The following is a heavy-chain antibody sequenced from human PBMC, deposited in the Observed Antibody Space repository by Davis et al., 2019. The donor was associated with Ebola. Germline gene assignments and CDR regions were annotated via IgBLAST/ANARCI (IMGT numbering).Heavy chain of an antibody. CDR3: AYSYCISGSCYDNDY. J-gene: IGHJ4*02. CDR2: INHSGST. D-gene: IGHD2-2*01. CDR1: GGSFSGYY. Sequence: MPGGSLRLSCAVSGGSFSGYYLNWVRQPPGKGLEWIGEINHSGSTNYNPSLKSRVTISVDTSNNHFSLKLSSVTAADTAVYYGAYSYCISGSCYDNDYWGQGALVTVSS. V-gene: IGHV4-34*01.